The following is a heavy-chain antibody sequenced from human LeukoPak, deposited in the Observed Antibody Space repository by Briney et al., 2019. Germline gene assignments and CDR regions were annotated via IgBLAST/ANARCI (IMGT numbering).Heavy chain of an antibody. J-gene: IGHJ4*02. CDR1: GGSISSYY. CDR3: ARGVEMATILVGL. V-gene: IGHV4-59*01. CDR2: IYYSGST. Sequence: PSETLSLTCTVSGGSISSYYWSWIRQPPGKGLEWIGHIYYSGSTNYNPSLKSRVTISVDTSKNQIPLKLSSVTAADTAVYYCARGVEMATILVGLWGQGTLVTVSS. D-gene: IGHD5-24*01.